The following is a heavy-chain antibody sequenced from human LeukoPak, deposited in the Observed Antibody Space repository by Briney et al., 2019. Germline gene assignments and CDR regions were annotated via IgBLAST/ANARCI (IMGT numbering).Heavy chain of an antibody. CDR3: AKDGLWNSFDP. CDR2: ISGSGGST. J-gene: IGHJ5*02. CDR1: GFNFGSFA. D-gene: IGHD1-7*01. Sequence: QPGGSLRLSCSASGFNFGSFAMSWVRQAPGRGLEWVSAISGSGGSTYYADSVKGRFTISRDNSKNTLYLQMNSLRAEDTAVYYCAKDGLWNSFDPWGQGTLVTVSS. V-gene: IGHV3-23*01.